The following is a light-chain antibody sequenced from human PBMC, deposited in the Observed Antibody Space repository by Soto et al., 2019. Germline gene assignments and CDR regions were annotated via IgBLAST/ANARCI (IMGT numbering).Light chain of an antibody. CDR1: QSVSRN. CDR3: QQYKNWPHT. J-gene: IGKJ1*01. Sequence: EIVLTQSPATLSLSPGERASLSCSASQSVSRNYLAWYQQRPGQGPRLLIYGASTRATGIPARFSGSGSGTEFTLTISSLQSEDFAVYYCQQYKNWPHTFGQGTKVDIK. V-gene: IGKV3-15*01. CDR2: GAS.